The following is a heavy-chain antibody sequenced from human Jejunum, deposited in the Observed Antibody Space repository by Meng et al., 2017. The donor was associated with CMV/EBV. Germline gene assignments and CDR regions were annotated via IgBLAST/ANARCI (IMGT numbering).Heavy chain of an antibody. D-gene: IGHD3-3*01. J-gene: IGHJ4*02. CDR3: VRGGSSGTLKYFDY. Sequence: GFTFSSDEMNWVRQIPGKGLEWISYISASTSAIYYAASVKGRFTISRDNVKNSLYLLMESLRADDTAIYYCVRGGSSGTLKYFDYWGQGARVTVSS. CDR1: GFTFSSDE. CDR2: ISASTSAI. V-gene: IGHV3-48*03.